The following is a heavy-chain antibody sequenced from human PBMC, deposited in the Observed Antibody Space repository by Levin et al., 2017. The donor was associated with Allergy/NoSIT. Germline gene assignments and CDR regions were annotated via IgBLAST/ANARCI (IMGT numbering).Heavy chain of an antibody. V-gene: IGHV4-61*01. CDR1: GGSVSSGSYY. D-gene: IGHD2-8*02. CDR2: IYYSGST. Sequence: SETLSLTCTVSGGSVSSGSYYWSWIRQPPGKGLEWIGYIYYSGSTNYNPSLKSRVTISVDTSKNQFSLKLSSVTAADTAVYYCARDYRWLFDYWGQGTLVTVSS. J-gene: IGHJ4*02. CDR3: ARDYRWLFDY.